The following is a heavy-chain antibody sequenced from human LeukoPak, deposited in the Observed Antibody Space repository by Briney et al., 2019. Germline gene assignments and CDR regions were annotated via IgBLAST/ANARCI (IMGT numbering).Heavy chain of an antibody. Sequence: ASVKVSCKASGYTFTSYAMHWVRQAPGQRLEGMGWINAGNGNTKYSQKFQGRVTITRDTSASTAYMELSSLRSEDTAVYYCARVRGYSYAHGAFDIWGQGTMVTVSS. D-gene: IGHD5-18*01. CDR2: INAGNGNT. CDR3: ARVRGYSYAHGAFDI. CDR1: GYTFTSYA. V-gene: IGHV1-3*01. J-gene: IGHJ3*02.